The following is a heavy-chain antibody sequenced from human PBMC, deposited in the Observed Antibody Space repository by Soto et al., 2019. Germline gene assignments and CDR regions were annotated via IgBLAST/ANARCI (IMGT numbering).Heavy chain of an antibody. CDR2: VYHTGTT. V-gene: IGHV4-31*03. Sequence: QVQLQESGPGLVKPSQTLSLTCTVSGDSISSGAYYWSWLRQHPGKALEWIGYVYHTGTTYYNPSLTRRLTISVDTSNHQFSLKLTAVTAADTSVDYCARLSYYAASDFYHFDYWGHGTLVTVSS. CDR1: GDSISSGAYY. D-gene: IGHD3-10*01. CDR3: ARLSYYAASDFYHFDY. J-gene: IGHJ4*01.